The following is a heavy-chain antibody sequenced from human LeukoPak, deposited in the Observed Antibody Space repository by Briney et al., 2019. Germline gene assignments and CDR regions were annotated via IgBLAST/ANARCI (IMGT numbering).Heavy chain of an antibody. CDR1: GGSISSSSHY. Sequence: PSETLSLTCNVSGGSISSSSHYWGWIRQPPGKGLEWIGCLYHSGSTYYNPSLKSRVTISVDTSKNQFSLKLSSVTAADTAVFYCARVRMTGYYNYYYYGMDVWGQGTTVTVSS. CDR2: LYHSGST. CDR3: ARVRMTGYYNYYYYGMDV. D-gene: IGHD3-9*01. V-gene: IGHV4-39*01. J-gene: IGHJ6*02.